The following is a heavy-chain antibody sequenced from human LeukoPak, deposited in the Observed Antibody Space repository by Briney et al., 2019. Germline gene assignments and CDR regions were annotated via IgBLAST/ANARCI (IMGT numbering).Heavy chain of an antibody. CDR3: ARLGVYDFWSGYYTVVDP. J-gene: IGHJ5*02. CDR2: INHSGST. D-gene: IGHD3-3*01. V-gene: IGHV4-34*01. CDR1: GGSFSGYY. Sequence: SETLSLTCAVYGGSFSGYYWSWIRQPPGKGLEWIGEINHSGSTNYNPSLKSRVTISVDTSKHQSSLKLSSVTAADTAVYYCARLGVYDFWSGYYTVVDPWGQGTLVTVSS.